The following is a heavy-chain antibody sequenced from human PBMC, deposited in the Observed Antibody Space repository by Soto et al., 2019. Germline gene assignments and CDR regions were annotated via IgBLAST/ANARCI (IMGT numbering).Heavy chain of an antibody. V-gene: IGHV4-59*01. D-gene: IGHD3-3*01. CDR2: IYYSGST. J-gene: IGHJ5*02. CDR3: ARVEGIDFGGNWFDP. Sequence: SETLSLTCTVSGGSISSYYWSWIRQPPGKGLEWIGYIYYSGSTNYNPSLKSRVTISVDTSKNQFSLKLSSVTAADTAVYYCARVEGIDFGGNWFDPWGQGTLVTVSS. CDR1: GGSISSYY.